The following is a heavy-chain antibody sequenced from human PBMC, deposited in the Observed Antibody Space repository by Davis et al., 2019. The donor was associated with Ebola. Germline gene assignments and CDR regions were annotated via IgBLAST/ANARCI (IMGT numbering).Heavy chain of an antibody. CDR3: ARGGITMMVVSRDYYYGLDV. Sequence: ASVKVSCKASGYTFTGNYIQWVRQAPGQGLEWMGRINPNSGGTNFAQKFQGRVTMSRDTSSSTAYMEMNRLRSDDTAVYFCARGGITMMVVSRDYYYGLDVWGQGTTVTVSS. J-gene: IGHJ6*02. D-gene: IGHD3-22*01. CDR2: INPNSGGT. V-gene: IGHV1-2*06. CDR1: GYTFTGNY.